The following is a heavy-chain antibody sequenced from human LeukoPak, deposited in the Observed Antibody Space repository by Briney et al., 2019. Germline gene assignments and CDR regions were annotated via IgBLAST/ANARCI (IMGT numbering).Heavy chain of an antibody. J-gene: IGHJ4*02. CDR1: GGSISSSSYY. CDR3: ARHLGGSSWFDY. V-gene: IGHV4-39*01. D-gene: IGHD6-13*01. CDR2: IYYSGRT. Sequence: PSETLSLICTVSGGSISSSSYYWGWIRQPPGKGLEWIGSIYYSGRTYYNPSLKSRVTISVDTSKNQFSLKLSSVTAADTAVYYCARHLGGSSWFDYWGQGTLVSVSS.